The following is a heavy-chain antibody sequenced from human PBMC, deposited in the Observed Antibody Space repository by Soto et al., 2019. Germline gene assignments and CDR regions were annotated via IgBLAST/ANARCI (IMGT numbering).Heavy chain of an antibody. D-gene: IGHD3-3*01. CDR2: ISGSGGST. V-gene: IGHV3-23*01. CDR3: AKGPPYYDFWSGYGPLDV. J-gene: IGHJ6*04. Sequence: GGSLRLSCAASGFTFSSYAMSWVRQAPGKGLEWVSAISGSGGSTYYADSVKGRFTISRVNSKNTLYLQMNSLRAEDTAVYYCAKGPPYYDFWSGYGPLDVWGKGTTVTVSS. CDR1: GFTFSSYA.